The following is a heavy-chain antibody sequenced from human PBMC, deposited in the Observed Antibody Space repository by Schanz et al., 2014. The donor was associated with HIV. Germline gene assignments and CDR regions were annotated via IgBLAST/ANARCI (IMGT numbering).Heavy chain of an antibody. Sequence: QVQLQQWGAGLLKPSETLSLTCAVYGGSFRGYYWTWIRQFPGLGLEWIGGVRHIGGTNYNPSLKSRVPMSRDFSKNHFSLTRPSVTAADTAVYFCARGDFGGNSVDYWGHGNMVTVSS. D-gene: IGHD4-17*01. CDR3: ARGDFGGNSVDY. J-gene: IGHJ4*01. CDR2: VRHIGGT. CDR1: GGSFRGYY. V-gene: IGHV4-34*02.